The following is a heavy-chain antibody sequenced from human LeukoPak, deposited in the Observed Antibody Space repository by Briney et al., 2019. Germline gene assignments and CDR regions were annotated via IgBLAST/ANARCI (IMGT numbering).Heavy chain of an antibody. Sequence: PSETLSLTCAVYGGSFSGYYWSWIRQPPGKGLEWIGEINHSGSTNYNPSPKSRVTISVDTSKNQFSLKLSSVTAADTAVYYCARYHSSSWYTSRNWFDPWGQGTLVTVSS. CDR2: INHSGST. CDR3: ARYHSSSWYTSRNWFDP. V-gene: IGHV4-34*01. J-gene: IGHJ5*02. D-gene: IGHD6-13*01. CDR1: GGSFSGYY.